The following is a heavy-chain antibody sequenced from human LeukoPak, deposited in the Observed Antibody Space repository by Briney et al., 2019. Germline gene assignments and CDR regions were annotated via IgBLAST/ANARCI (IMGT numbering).Heavy chain of an antibody. J-gene: IGHJ4*02. CDR3: ARDPVFSSGWYAEYYFDY. D-gene: IGHD6-19*01. CDR2: ISSSSSTI. V-gene: IGHV3-48*01. Sequence: GGSLRLSCAASGFTFSSYSMNLVRQAPGKGLEWVSYISSSSSTIYYADSVKGRFTISRDNDKNSLYLQMNSLRAEDTAVYYCARDPVFSSGWYAEYYFDYWGQGTLVTVSS. CDR1: GFTFSSYS.